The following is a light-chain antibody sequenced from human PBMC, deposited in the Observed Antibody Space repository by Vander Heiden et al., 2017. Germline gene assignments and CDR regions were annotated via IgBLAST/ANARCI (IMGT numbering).Light chain of an antibody. Sequence: SYVLTQPHSVSVAPGQTAKITCGGKNIGSKSVHWYQQRPGQAPVLVVYDDSDRPSGIPERFSGSNSGNAATLTISRVEAGDEADYYCQVWDSTTDHHVFATGTKVTVL. CDR1: NIGSKS. J-gene: IGLJ1*01. CDR2: DDS. CDR3: QVWDSTTDHHV. V-gene: IGLV3-21*02.